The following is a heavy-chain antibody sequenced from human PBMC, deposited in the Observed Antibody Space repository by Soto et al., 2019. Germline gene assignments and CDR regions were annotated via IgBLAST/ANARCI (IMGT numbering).Heavy chain of an antibody. Sequence: QVELVQSGAEVKKPGASVKVSCKASGYTFSGYQIHWVRQAPGQGLEWMGWINANNGGSNFAQRFQGRVTMTRDTPTNTFYMDLSRLRFDDTAVYFCAGGEAGRLSFDYWGQGSLVSVSS. D-gene: IGHD6-13*01. CDR3: AGGEAGRLSFDY. CDR2: INANNGGS. J-gene: IGHJ4*02. CDR1: GYTFSGYQ. V-gene: IGHV1-2*02.